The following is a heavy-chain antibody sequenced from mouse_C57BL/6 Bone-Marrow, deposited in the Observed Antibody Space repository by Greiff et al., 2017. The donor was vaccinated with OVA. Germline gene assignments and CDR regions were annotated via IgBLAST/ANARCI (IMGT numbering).Heavy chain of an antibody. Sequence: QVQLKESGAELVKPGASVKMSCKASGYTFTSYWITWVKQRPGQGLEWIGDIYPGSGSTNYNEKFKSKATLTVDTSSSTAYMQLSSLTSEDSAVYYCARRDGSSDYAMDYWGQGTSVTVSS. CDR3: ARRDGSSDYAMDY. CDR1: GYTFTSYW. CDR2: IYPGSGST. V-gene: IGHV1-55*01. D-gene: IGHD1-1*01. J-gene: IGHJ4*01.